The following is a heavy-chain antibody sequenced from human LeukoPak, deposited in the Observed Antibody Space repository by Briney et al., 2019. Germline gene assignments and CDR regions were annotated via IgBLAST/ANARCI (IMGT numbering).Heavy chain of an antibody. V-gene: IGHV1-8*01. J-gene: IGHJ5*02. CDR3: ARMHYYDSSGLNWFDP. Sequence: ASVKVSCKASGYSFTTYDINWVRQATGQGLEWMGWMNPNNGKTGYAQKFQGRVAMTRSTSISTAYMELSSLRSDDTAVYYCARMHYYDSSGLNWFDPWGQGTLVTVSS. CDR2: MNPNNGKT. D-gene: IGHD3-22*01. CDR1: GYSFTTYD.